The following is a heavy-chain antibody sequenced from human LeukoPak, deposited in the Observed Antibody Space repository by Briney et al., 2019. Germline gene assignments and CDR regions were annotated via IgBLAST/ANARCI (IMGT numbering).Heavy chain of an antibody. J-gene: IGHJ4*02. Sequence: GGSLRLSSAASGFSFSRYWMTWVRQAPGKGLEWVANIKGDESDDHYVASVRGRFTIFRDNAKRSLYLQMNNLRAEDTGVYYCARVADYDFLSGYYSPFDHWGQGVLVIVSS. CDR3: ARVADYDFLSGYYSPFDH. CDR2: IKGDESDD. D-gene: IGHD3-3*01. V-gene: IGHV3-7*01. CDR1: GFSFSRYW.